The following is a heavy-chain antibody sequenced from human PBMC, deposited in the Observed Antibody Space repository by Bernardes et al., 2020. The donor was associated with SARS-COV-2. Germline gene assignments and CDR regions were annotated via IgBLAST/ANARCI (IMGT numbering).Heavy chain of an antibody. CDR3: ARGFDY. CDR1: GGSFSACY. CDR2: LYYTGST. Sequence: SETLSLTRTVSGGSFSACYWSWFRQPPGKGLEWIGYLYYTGSTNYNPSLQSRVTISVDTSKNQFSLKLSSVTAADTAVYYCARGFDYWGQGILVTVSS. V-gene: IGHV4-59*01. J-gene: IGHJ4*02.